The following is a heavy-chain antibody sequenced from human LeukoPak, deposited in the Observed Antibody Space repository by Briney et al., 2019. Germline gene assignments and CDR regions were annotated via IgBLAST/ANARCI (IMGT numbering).Heavy chain of an antibody. CDR2: INHSGRT. D-gene: IGHD3-3*02. J-gene: IGHJ6*02. CDR1: GGSFSGYY. Sequence: SETLSLTCAVYGGSFSGYYWSWIRQPPGKGLEWIGEINHSGRTNSKPSLKSRATTSVTTSKNQFSLKLSSVTAAETAVYYCASTPFLEWLVYYYYGMDVWGQGTTVTVSS. V-gene: IGHV4-34*01. CDR3: ASTPFLEWLVYYYYGMDV.